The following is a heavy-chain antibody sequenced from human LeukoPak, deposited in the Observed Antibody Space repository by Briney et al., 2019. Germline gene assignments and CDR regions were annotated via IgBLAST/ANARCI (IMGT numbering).Heavy chain of an antibody. J-gene: IGHJ4*02. CDR3: AKIPFGGVAD. CDR2: INPNSGDT. D-gene: IGHD3-16*01. Sequence: ASVKVSCKASGYIFTNYYIHWVRQAPGQGLDWMGWINPNSGDTNYAQKFQGRVTMTRDTSINTAYMELGLTSDDTAVYYCAKIPFGGVADWGQGTLVTVSS. V-gene: IGHV1-2*02. CDR1: GYIFTNYY.